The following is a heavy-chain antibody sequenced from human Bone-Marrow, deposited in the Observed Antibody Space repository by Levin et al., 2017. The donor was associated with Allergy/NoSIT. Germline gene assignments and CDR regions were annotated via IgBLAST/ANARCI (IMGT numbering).Heavy chain of an antibody. Sequence: GESLKISCAASGFTFSSYWMSWVRQAPGKGLEWVANIKQDGSEKYYVDSVKGRFTISRDNAKNSLYLQMNSLRAEDTAVYYCARDRPAFQKDIVATIPNWYFDLWGRGTLVTVSS. J-gene: IGHJ2*01. CDR3: ARDRPAFQKDIVATIPNWYFDL. D-gene: IGHD5-12*01. V-gene: IGHV3-7*01. CDR1: GFTFSSYW. CDR2: IKQDGSEK.